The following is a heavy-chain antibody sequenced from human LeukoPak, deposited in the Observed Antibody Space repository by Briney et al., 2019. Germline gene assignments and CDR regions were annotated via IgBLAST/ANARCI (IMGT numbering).Heavy chain of an antibody. J-gene: IGHJ5*02. CDR1: GGTFSSYA. CDR3: ARESAPIGNWFDP. Sequence: ASVKVSCKASGGTFSSYAISWVRQAPGQGLEWMGGIIPIFGTANYAQKFQGRVTITADESTSTAYMELSSLRSEDTAVYYCARESAPIGNWFDPWGQGTLVTVSS. V-gene: IGHV1-69*01. CDR2: IIPIFGTA.